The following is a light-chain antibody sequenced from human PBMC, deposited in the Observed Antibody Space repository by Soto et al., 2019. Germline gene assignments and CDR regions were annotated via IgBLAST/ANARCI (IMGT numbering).Light chain of an antibody. CDR1: SXDVGSYNL. Sequence: QSALTQPASVSGXPXQXXTXSCTXTSXDVGSYNLVSWYQQHPGKAPKLMIYEGSKRPSGVSNRFSGSKSGNTASLTISGLQAEDEADYYCCSYAGSSTLVFGGGTKLTVL. CDR2: EGS. CDR3: CSYAGSSTLV. V-gene: IGLV2-23*01. J-gene: IGLJ2*01.